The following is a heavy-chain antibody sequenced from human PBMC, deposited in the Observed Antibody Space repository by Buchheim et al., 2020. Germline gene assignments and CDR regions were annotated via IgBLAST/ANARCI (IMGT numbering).Heavy chain of an antibody. CDR1: GFTFSSYS. CDR3: ARAGSSGWLRGRNWFDP. CDR2: ISSSSSTI. Sequence: EVQLVESGGGLVQPGGSLRLSCAASGFTFSSYSMNWVRQAPGKGLEWVSYISSSSSTIYYADYVKGRFTISRDNDKNSLYLQMNSLRAEDTAVYYCARAGSSGWLRGRNWFDPWGQGTL. V-gene: IGHV3-48*01. J-gene: IGHJ5*02. D-gene: IGHD6-19*01.